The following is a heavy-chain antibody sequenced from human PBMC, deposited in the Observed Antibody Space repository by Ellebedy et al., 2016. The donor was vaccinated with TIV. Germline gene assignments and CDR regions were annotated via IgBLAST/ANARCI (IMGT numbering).Heavy chain of an antibody. V-gene: IGHV3-15*04. J-gene: IGHJ4*02. CDR2: IASNGDGGRS. CDR1: GFTFINAW. Sequence: GESLKISCAASGFTFINAWMSWVRQAPGKGLEWVGRIASNGDGGRSDYAAPVKGRLTIFRDNSKNTLYLQMNSLRAEDTAVYYCAGAVGAPLAFDYWGQGALVTVSS. D-gene: IGHD1-26*01. CDR3: AGAVGAPLAFDY.